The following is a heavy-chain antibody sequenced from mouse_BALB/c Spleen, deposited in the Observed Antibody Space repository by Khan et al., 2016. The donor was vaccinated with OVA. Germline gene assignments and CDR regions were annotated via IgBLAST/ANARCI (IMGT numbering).Heavy chain of an antibody. CDR2: IWCDGST. V-gene: IGHV2-6-1*01. CDR1: GFSLTNYG. D-gene: IGHD2-10*01. Sequence: QVQLKESGPGLVAPSQSLSITCTISGFSLTNYGVHWVRQTPGKGLEWLVVIWCDGSTTYNSALKSRLSISKDNSKCQVFLKMNSLQTDDTAVYYCARQPYYHYYVMDYGGQGTSVTVSS. J-gene: IGHJ4*01. CDR3: ARQPYYHYYVMDY.